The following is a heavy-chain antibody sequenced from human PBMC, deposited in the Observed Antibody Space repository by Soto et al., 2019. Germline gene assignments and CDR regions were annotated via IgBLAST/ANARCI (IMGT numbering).Heavy chain of an antibody. D-gene: IGHD5-18*01. J-gene: IGHJ4*02. CDR2: IIPIFGTA. CDR3: ARGDTAMGPFDY. Sequence: ASVKVSCKASGGTFSSYAISWVRQAPGQGLEWMGGIIPIFGTANYAQKFQGRVTITADESTSTAYMELSSLRSEDTAVYYCARGDTAMGPFDYWGQGTLVTVS. CDR1: GGTFSSYA. V-gene: IGHV1-69*13.